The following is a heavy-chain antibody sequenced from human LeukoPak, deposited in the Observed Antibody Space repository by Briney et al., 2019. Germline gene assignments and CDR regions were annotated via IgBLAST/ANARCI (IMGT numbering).Heavy chain of an antibody. CDR1: GFTFDDYA. J-gene: IGHJ4*02. CDR3: AKDPDSSGYYSFFDY. Sequence: GRSLRLSCAASGFTFDDYAMHWVRQAPGKGLEWVSSISWNSGSIGYADSVKGRFTISRDNAKNSLYLQMNSLRAEDTALYYCAKDPDSSGYYSFFDYWGQGTLVTVSS. CDR2: ISWNSGSI. V-gene: IGHV3-9*01. D-gene: IGHD3-22*01.